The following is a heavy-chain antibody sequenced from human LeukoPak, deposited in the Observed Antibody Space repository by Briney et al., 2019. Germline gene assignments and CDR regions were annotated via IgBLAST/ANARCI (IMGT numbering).Heavy chain of an antibody. CDR3: ARDNYAGANWFDP. J-gene: IGHJ5*02. CDR1: GGTFSSYA. D-gene: IGHD1-7*01. CDR2: IIPIFGTA. V-gene: IGHV1-69*05. Sequence: SVKVSCKASGGTFSSYAISWVRQAPGQGLEWMGGIIPIFGTANYAQKFQGRVTITTDGSTSTAYMELSSLRSEDTAVYYCARDNYAGANWFDPWGQGTLVTVSS.